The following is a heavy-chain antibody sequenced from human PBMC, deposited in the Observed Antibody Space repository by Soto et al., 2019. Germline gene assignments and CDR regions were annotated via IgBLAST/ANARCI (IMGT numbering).Heavy chain of an antibody. D-gene: IGHD2-15*01. V-gene: IGHV3-73*01. Sequence: GGSLRLSCAASGFTFSGSAMHWVRQASGKGLEWVGRIRSKANSYATAYAASVKGRLTISRDDSKNTAYLQMNSLKTEDTAVYYCTRLEGYCSGGSCFDYWGQGTLVTVSS. CDR3: TRLEGYCSGGSCFDY. J-gene: IGHJ4*02. CDR1: GFTFSGSA. CDR2: IRSKANSYAT.